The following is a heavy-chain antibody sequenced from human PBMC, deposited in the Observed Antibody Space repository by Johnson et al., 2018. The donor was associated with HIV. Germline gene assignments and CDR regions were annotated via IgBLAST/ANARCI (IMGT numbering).Heavy chain of an antibody. CDR3: ARDRIRSSHAFDI. Sequence: VQLVESGGGLVKPGGSLRLSCAASGITVSSNYMTWVRQAPGKGLEWVSVIYSGGSTYYADSMKGRFTISRDNAKNSLCLQMNSLRAEDTAVYYCARDRIRSSHAFDIWGQGTMVTVSS. CDR1: GITVSSNY. V-gene: IGHV3-66*01. D-gene: IGHD6-6*01. CDR2: IYSGGST. J-gene: IGHJ3*02.